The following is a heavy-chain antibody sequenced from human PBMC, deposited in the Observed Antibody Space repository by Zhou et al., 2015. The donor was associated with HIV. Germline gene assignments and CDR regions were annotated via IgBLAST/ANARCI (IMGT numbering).Heavy chain of an antibody. CDR1: EGTFSSFA. CDR3: ARDGPRVSGYDRVNAFDI. Sequence: QVQLVQSGAEVKEPGSSVKVSCKASEGTFSSFAISWVRQAPGQGLEWMGEIIPIFATTDYAQKFQGRVTITADESTTTAYMELSSLRSEDTALYYCARDGPRVSGYDRVNAFDIWGQGTMVTVS. V-gene: IGHV1-69*12. CDR2: IIPIFATT. J-gene: IGHJ3*02. D-gene: IGHD5-12*01.